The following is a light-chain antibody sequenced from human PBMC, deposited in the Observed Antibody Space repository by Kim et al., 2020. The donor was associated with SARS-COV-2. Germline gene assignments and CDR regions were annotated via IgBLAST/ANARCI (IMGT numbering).Light chain of an antibody. CDR3: QQYNSYPRT. V-gene: IGKV1-5*03. CDR1: QSISDL. J-gene: IGKJ1*01. Sequence: DIQMTQSPSTLSASVGDRVTITCRASQSISDLLAWYQQKPGKAPNLLIHKASNLESGVPSRFSGSGFGTEFTLTITSLQPDDFATYYCQQYNSYPRTFGQGTKVDIK. CDR2: KAS.